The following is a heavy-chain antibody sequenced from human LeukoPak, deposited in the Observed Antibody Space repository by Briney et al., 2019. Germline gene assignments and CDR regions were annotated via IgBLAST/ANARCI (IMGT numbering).Heavy chain of an antibody. CDR2: ISSSSSYI. D-gene: IGHD6-13*01. J-gene: IGHJ4*02. V-gene: IGHV3-21*01. CDR3: ARDLYSFFDY. Sequence: GGALRLSCAASGFTLSSYSMNWVRPAPGKGVEWVSSISSSSSYIYYADSVKGRFTISRDNAKNSLYLQMNSLRAEDTAVYYCARDLYSFFDYWGQGTLVAVSS. CDR1: GFTLSSYS.